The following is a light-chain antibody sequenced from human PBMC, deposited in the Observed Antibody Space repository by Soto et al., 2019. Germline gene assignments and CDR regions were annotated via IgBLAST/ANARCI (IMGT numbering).Light chain of an antibody. CDR1: SSDVGAYNY. J-gene: IGLJ1*01. V-gene: IGLV2-14*01. CDR3: SSYTTSTTLYV. Sequence: QSVLTQPASVSGSPGQSITISCTGTSSDVGAYNYVSWYQQHPGKAPRLMIYEVSIRPSGVSNRFSGSKSVNTASLTISGIHAADQADYYSSSYTTSTTLYVFGTGTKVTVL. CDR2: EVS.